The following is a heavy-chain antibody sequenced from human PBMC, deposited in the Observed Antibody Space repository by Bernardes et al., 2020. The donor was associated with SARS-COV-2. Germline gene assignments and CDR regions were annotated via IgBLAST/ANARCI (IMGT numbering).Heavy chain of an antibody. CDR1: GYSFTSHW. V-gene: IGHV5-51*01. D-gene: IGHD5-12*01. CDR3: ARPEIYSGYGN. Sequence: GESLKISCEGSGYSFTSHWIAWVRQMPGKGLEWMGTIYPGDSDTRYSPSFEGQVTISADKSISTAYLQWSSLKASDTAIYYCARPEIYSGYGNWGQGTLVTVSS. J-gene: IGHJ4*02. CDR2: IYPGDSDT.